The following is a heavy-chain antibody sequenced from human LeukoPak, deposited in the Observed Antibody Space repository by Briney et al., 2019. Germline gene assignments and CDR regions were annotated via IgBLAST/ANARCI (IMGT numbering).Heavy chain of an antibody. D-gene: IGHD1-26*01. Sequence: PGGSLRLSCAASGFTFSSYGMHWVCQAPGKGLEWVAFIRYDGSNKYYADSVKGRFTISRDNSKNTLYLQMNSLRAEDTAVYYCAKDGSGSYASFDYWGQGTLVTVSS. J-gene: IGHJ4*02. V-gene: IGHV3-30*02. CDR1: GFTFSSYG. CDR3: AKDGSGSYASFDY. CDR2: IRYDGSNK.